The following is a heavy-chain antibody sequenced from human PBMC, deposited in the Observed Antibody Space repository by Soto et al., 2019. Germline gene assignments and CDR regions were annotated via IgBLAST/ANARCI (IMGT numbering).Heavy chain of an antibody. Sequence: QVQLVQSGAEVKKPGSSVKVSCKASGGTFNSYVFNWVRQAPGQGLEWMGGIISIFGTPNYGQKFQGRVPITADESTSTGFMELSGLTSEDTAIYYCARGLGSGYDPGDYWGQGTLVTVSS. J-gene: IGHJ4*02. CDR2: IISIFGTP. V-gene: IGHV1-69*12. CDR1: GGTFNSYV. CDR3: ARGLGSGYDPGDY. D-gene: IGHD5-12*01.